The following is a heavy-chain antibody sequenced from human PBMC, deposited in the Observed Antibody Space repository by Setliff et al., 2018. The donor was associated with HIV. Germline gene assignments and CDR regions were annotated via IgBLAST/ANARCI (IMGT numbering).Heavy chain of an antibody. CDR1: GYSFVSYG. J-gene: IGHJ1*01. D-gene: IGHD3-22*01. CDR2: ITTYNSRT. CDR3: ARDGLYDSSGYEYFQL. Sequence: GASVKVSCKASGYSFVSYGMSWVRQAPGQGLEWLGWITTYNSRTSHAQKLQGRVTMTTDASTSTAYMELRSLRSDDTAVYYCARDGLYDSSGYEYFQLWGQDTLVTVSS. V-gene: IGHV1-18*01.